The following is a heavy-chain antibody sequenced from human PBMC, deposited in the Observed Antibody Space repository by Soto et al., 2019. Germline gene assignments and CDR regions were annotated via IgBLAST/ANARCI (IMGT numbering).Heavy chain of an antibody. CDR2: TIPIFDTP. CDR1: GGTFGNLG. CDR3: ARDREDGSGTKYNWFDS. Sequence: QMQLVQSGAEVKKPGSSVKVSCKASGGTFGNLGISWLRQAPGQGLEWMGGTIPIFDTPHYAEKFRDRLTIPSDATSTAYLELTSLSSEDTATDYCARDREDGSGTKYNWFDSRGQGTLVTVSS. J-gene: IGHJ5*01. V-gene: IGHV1-69*01. D-gene: IGHD3-10*01.